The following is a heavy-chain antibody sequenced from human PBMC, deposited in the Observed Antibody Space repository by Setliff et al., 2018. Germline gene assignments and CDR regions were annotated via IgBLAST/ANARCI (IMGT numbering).Heavy chain of an antibody. CDR3: AGDGHNVYYFDY. CDR1: GFTFSTYA. V-gene: IGHV3-23*03. Sequence: PGGSLRLSCAASGFTFSTYAMSWVRQAPEKGLEWVSTIYSGDRNTFYTDSVKGRFTIFRDGSKNTLYLQMTSLRAEDTAVYYCAGDGHNVYYFDYWGLGTLVTVSS. D-gene: IGHD1-1*01. J-gene: IGHJ4*02. CDR2: IYSGDRNT.